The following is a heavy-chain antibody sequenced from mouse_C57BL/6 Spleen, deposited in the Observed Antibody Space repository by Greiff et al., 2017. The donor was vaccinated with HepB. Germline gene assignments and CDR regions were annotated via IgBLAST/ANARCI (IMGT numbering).Heavy chain of an antibody. Sequence: QVQLQQSGAELVRPGASVTLSCKASGYTFTDYEMHWVKQTPVHGLEWIGAIDPETGGTAYNQKFKGKAILTADKSSSTAYMELRSLTSEDSAVYYCTRGGLGLLRYFDVWGTGTTVTVSS. CDR3: TRGGLGLLRYFDV. CDR2: IDPETGGT. CDR1: GYTFTDYE. V-gene: IGHV1-15*01. D-gene: IGHD1-1*01. J-gene: IGHJ1*03.